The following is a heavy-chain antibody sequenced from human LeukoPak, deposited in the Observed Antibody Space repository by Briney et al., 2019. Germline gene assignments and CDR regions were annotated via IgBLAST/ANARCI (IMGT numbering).Heavy chain of an antibody. CDR3: ARDSRGTYFDY. Sequence: PGGSLRLSCTASGFTFSDYYMSWIRQAPGKGLEWVSYVSSSGSTIYYADSVKGRFTISRDNAKNSLYLQMNSLRVEDTAVYYCARDSRGTYFDYWGQGILVTVSS. D-gene: IGHD1-26*01. CDR1: GFTFSDYY. V-gene: IGHV3-11*01. CDR2: VSSSGSTI. J-gene: IGHJ4*02.